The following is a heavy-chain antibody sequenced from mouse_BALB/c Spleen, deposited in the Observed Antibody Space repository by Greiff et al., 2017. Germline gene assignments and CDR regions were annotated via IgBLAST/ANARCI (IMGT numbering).Heavy chain of an antibody. CDR3: ARDGYYLYFDY. J-gene: IGHJ2*01. CDR2: IDPANGNT. D-gene: IGHD2-3*01. CDR1: GFNIKDTY. Sequence: EVKLMESGAELVKPGASVKLSCTASGFNIKDTYMHWVKQRPEQGLEWIGRIDPANGNTKYDPKFQGKATITADTSSNTAYLQLSSLTSEDTAVYYCARDGYYLYFDYWGQGTTLTVSS. V-gene: IGHV14-3*02.